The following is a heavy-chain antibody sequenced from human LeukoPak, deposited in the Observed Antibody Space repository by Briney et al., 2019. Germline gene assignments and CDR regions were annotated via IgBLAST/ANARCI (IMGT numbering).Heavy chain of an antibody. J-gene: IGHJ5*02. V-gene: IGHV3-23*01. CDR1: GFTFTSYG. Sequence: PGGSLRHSCVASGFTFTSYGMSWVRQAPGKRLEWVSGISGSGDATYYADSVKGRFTISRDNSKNTLYLQMNSLRAEETAVYYCAKLRGLSSSSENNWFDPWGQGTLVTVSS. CDR2: ISGSGDAT. D-gene: IGHD6-6*01. CDR3: AKLRGLSSSSENNWFDP.